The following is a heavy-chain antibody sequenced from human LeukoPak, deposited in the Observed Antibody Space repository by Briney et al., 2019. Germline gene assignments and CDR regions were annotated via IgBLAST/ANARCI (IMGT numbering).Heavy chain of an antibody. Sequence: GGSLRLSCAASGFTFSSYWMSWVRQAPGKGLEWVANIKKDGSEKNFVDSVKGRFTISRDNAKNSLYLQMNSLRDEDTAVYYCAIAVTNYYFDYWGQGTLVTVSS. D-gene: IGHD6-19*01. J-gene: IGHJ4*02. CDR3: AIAVTNYYFDY. CDR2: IKKDGSEK. CDR1: GFTFSSYW. V-gene: IGHV3-7*02.